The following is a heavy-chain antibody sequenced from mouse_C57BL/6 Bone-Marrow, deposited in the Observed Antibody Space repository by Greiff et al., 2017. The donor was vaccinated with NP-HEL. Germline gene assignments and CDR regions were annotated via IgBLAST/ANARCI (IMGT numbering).Heavy chain of an antibody. CDR1: GFTFSSYA. CDR2: ISSGGDYI. V-gene: IGHV5-9-1*02. CDR3: TRGWDWYFDV. D-gene: IGHD3-3*01. J-gene: IGHJ1*03. Sequence: EVQGVESGEGLVKPGGSLKLSCAASGFTFSSYAMFWVRQTPEKRLEWVAYISSGGDYIYYADTVKGRFTISRDNARNTLYLQMSSLKSEDTAMYYCTRGWDWYFDVWGTGTTVTVSS.